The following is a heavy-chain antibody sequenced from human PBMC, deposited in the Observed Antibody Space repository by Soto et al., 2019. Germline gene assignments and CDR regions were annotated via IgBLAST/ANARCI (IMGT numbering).Heavy chain of an antibody. D-gene: IGHD3-10*01. CDR3: AKGEALERPMDV. V-gene: IGHV1-69*02. CDR2: IIPILGIA. CDR1: GGTFSSYT. Sequence: ASVKVSCKASGGTFSSYTISWVRQAPGQGLEWMGRIIPILGIANYAQKFQGRVTITADKSTSTAYMELSSLRAEDTAVYYCAKGEALERPMDVWGKGTTVTVSS. J-gene: IGHJ6*03.